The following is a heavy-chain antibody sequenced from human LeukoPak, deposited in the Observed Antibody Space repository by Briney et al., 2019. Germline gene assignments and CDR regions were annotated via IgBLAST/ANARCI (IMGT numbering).Heavy chain of an antibody. CDR1: GDSVSSSSSG. CDR3: VRGGHFDY. CDR2: TSYRSKWYN. V-gene: IGHV6-1*01. Sequence: SQTLSLTCAVSGDSVSSSSSGWNWVRQSPWRGFEWLGRTSYRSKWYNDYAESVKSRIAINPDTSKNQFSLHLNSVTPEDTAVYYCVRGGHFDYWGQGTLVTVSS. J-gene: IGHJ4*02. D-gene: IGHD3-16*01.